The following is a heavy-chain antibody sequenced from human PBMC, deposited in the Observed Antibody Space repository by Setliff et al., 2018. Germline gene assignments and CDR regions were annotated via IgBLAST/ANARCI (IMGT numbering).Heavy chain of an antibody. V-gene: IGHV4-34*01. Sequence: SEILSLTCTAYGGTFSDYYWTWIRQTPGKGLEWIGEINHRGSTNYNPSPKSRVTISIDTSKDQFSLKLISMTAADTAVYYCARGRNVAARLLDSWGQGTLVTVSS. CDR2: INHRGST. J-gene: IGHJ4*02. D-gene: IGHD6-6*01. CDR3: ARGRNVAARLLDS. CDR1: GGTFSDYY.